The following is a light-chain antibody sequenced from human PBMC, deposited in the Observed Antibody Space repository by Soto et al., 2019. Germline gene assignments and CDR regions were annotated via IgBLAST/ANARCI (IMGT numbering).Light chain of an antibody. CDR1: QGLSSD. J-gene: IGKJ5*01. V-gene: IGKV1-9*01. CDR2: AAS. Sequence: DIQLTQSPSFLSASVGDRVTITCRASQGLSSDLAWYQQKPGKAPKLLIYAASTLQSGVPSRFSGSGSGTEFPLTISSLPPKDFAIYYCQQLNSYPIAFGQGTRLE. CDR3: QQLNSYPIA.